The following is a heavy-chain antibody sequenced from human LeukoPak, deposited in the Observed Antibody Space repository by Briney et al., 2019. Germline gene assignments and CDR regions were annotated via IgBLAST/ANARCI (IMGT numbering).Heavy chain of an antibody. Sequence: PGGSLRLSCQASGFTFYMYAMSWVRQAPGQGLEWVASMCGTAGCTFYPDSVKGRFTISRDNSKNVLYLRMNSLTAEDTAIYYCAKDRPNFHENSGHYYRRDGDSWGQGTLVTVSS. CDR1: GFTFYMYA. D-gene: IGHD3-22*01. J-gene: IGHJ5*01. CDR3: AKDRPNFHENSGHYYRRDGDS. V-gene: IGHV3-23*01. CDR2: MCGTAGCT.